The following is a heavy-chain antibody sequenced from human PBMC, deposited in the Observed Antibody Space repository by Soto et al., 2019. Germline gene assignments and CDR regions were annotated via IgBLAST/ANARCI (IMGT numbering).Heavy chain of an antibody. D-gene: IGHD6-25*01. J-gene: IGHJ4*02. CDR1: GFTFSSYA. Sequence: EVQLLESGGGLVQPGGSLRLSCAASGFTFSSYAMSWVRQAPGEGLEWVSAISGSARTTHYADSVKGRFTISRDNSKNTLYLQMNSLRAEDTAVYYCAKDWVYCGSSGCPRPADSWGQGTLVTVSS. CDR3: AKDWVYCGSSGCPRPADS. V-gene: IGHV3-23*01. CDR2: ISGSARTT.